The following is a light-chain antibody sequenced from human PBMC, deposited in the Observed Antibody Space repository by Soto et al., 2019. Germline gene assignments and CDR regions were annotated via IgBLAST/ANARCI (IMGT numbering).Light chain of an antibody. Sequence: EIVMTQSPATLSVSPGERATLSCRTSQSVSSNLAWYQQKPDQATRLLIYGASTRATGIPARFSGSGSGTEFTLTISRLQSEDFAVYYCQQYNNWPPWTFGQGTKVEI. J-gene: IGKJ1*01. V-gene: IGKV3-15*01. CDR1: QSVSSN. CDR3: QQYNNWPPWT. CDR2: GAS.